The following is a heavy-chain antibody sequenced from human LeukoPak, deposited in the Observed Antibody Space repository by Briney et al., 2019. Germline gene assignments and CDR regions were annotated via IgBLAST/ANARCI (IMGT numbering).Heavy chain of an antibody. CDR3: AKDEGSYDWSDGNDAFDI. CDR1: GCTFSSYG. D-gene: IGHD1-1*01. CDR2: ISFDGTKN. J-gene: IGHJ3*02. V-gene: IGHV3-30*18. Sequence: RVRRPSWAASGCTFSSYGMHGVRQPPGKGLEWVAVISFDGTKNYYADSVKGRFTISRDNSKNTLHLQMNSLRAEDTAVYYCAKDEGSYDWSDGNDAFDIWGQGTMVTVSS.